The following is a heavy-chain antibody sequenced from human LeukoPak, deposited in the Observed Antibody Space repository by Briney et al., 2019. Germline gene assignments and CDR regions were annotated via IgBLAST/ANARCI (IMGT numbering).Heavy chain of an antibody. V-gene: IGHV4-39*07. Sequence: SETLSLTCTVSGGSISSSSYYWGWIRQPPGKGLEWIGSIYYSGSTYYNPSLKSRVTISEDTSKNQFSLKLSSVTAADTAMYYCARDPFITIFGVVIRRDYWGQGTLVTVSS. CDR3: ARDPFITIFGVVIRRDY. J-gene: IGHJ4*02. CDR2: IYYSGST. CDR1: GGSISSSSYY. D-gene: IGHD3-3*01.